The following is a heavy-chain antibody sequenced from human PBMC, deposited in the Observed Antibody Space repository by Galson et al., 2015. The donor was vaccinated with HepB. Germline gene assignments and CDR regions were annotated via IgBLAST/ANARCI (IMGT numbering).Heavy chain of an antibody. CDR2: ISYDGRNK. D-gene: IGHD4-17*01. J-gene: IGHJ3*02. CDR1: GFTFSSFA. V-gene: IGHV3-30*04. Sequence: SLRLSCAASGFTFSSFAMHWVRQAPGKGLEWVTVISYDGRNKYYADSVWGRFTISRDNSKKTLYLQMNSLRAGDTAVYYCARDKAYGDAFDIWGLGTMVTVSS. CDR3: ARDKAYGDAFDI.